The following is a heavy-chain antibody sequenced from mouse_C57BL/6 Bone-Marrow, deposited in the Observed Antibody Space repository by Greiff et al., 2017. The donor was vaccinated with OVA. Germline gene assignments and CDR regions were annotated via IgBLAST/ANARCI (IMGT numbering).Heavy chain of an antibody. CDR1: GFTFSDYG. D-gene: IGHD2-3*01. J-gene: IGHJ4*01. CDR2: ISSGSSTI. Sequence: EVHLVESGGGLVKPGGSLKLSCAASGFTFSDYGMHWVRQAPEKGLEWVAYISSGSSTIYYADTVKGRFTISRDNAKNTLFLQMTSLRSEDTAMYYCARGGYCAGYAMDYWGQGTSVTVSS. V-gene: IGHV5-17*01. CDR3: ARGGYCAGYAMDY.